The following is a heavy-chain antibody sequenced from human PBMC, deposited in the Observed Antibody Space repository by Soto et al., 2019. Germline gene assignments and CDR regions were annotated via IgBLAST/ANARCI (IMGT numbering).Heavy chain of an antibody. D-gene: IGHD3-9*01. CDR3: AKDRARGYDILTGQRNYYYYGMDV. V-gene: IGHV3-43*01. J-gene: IGHJ6*02. CDR1: GFNFDDYT. Sequence: PGGSLRLSCAVSGFNFDDYTMHCVRQAPGKGLEWVSLISWDGGSTYYADSVKGRFTISRDNSKNSLYLQMNSLRTEDTALYYCAKDRARGYDILTGQRNYYYYGMDVWGQGTPVPVSS. CDR2: ISWDGGST.